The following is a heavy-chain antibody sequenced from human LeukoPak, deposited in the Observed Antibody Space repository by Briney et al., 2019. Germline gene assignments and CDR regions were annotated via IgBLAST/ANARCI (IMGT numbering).Heavy chain of an antibody. V-gene: IGHV3-30-3*01. D-gene: IGHD1-26*01. Sequence: GRSLRLSCAASGFTFSSYAMHWVRQAPGKGLEWVAVISYDGSNKYYADSVKGRFTISRDNSKNTLYLQMNSLRAEDTAVYYCAGGGRQLDYWGQGTLVTVSS. J-gene: IGHJ4*02. CDR2: ISYDGSNK. CDR3: AGGGRQLDY. CDR1: GFTFSSYA.